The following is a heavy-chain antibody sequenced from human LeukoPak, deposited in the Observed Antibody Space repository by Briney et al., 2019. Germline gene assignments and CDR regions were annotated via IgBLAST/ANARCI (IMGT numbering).Heavy chain of an antibody. V-gene: IGHV3-7*01. J-gene: IGHJ4*02. CDR2: IKDDGSET. Sequence: GGSLRLSCAASGFTFSDYWMTWVRQAPGKGLQCVANIKDDGSETYYVDSVKGRFTISRDNAKNSLYLQMNSLRAEDTAVYYCAKDAAVGSSGYYYVPPLYYFHYWGQGTLVTVSS. CDR1: GFTFSDYW. CDR3: AKDAAVGSSGYYYVPPLYYFHY. D-gene: IGHD3-22*01.